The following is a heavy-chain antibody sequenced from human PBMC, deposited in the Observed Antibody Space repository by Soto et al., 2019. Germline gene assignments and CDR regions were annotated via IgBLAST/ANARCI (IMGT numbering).Heavy chain of an antibody. D-gene: IGHD1-1*01. CDR3: ARGMGDGYNLDW. CDR2: ISCDGNTN. Sequence: QVQLVESGGGVVQPGTSLRLSCAVSGFTFRSYATHWVRQAPGGGLEWVALISCDGNTNYSAASVKGRFTISRDTFKKTLFLQMNSLSSEDTAMYYCARGMGDGYNLDWWGQGTLVTVSS. CDR1: GFTFRSYA. V-gene: IGHV3-30-3*01. J-gene: IGHJ4*02.